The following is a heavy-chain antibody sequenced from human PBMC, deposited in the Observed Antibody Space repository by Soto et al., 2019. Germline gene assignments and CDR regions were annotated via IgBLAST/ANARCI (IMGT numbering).Heavy chain of an antibody. Sequence: QITLKESGPTLVKPTQTLTLTCTFSGFSLSTSGVGVGWIRQPPGKALEWLALIHWDDDKAYSPSLKSRPTITKDTSKNQVVLTMSNMDPVDTATYYCAHRGLYYGSRYFDSWGQGTLVTVSS. D-gene: IGHD3-10*01. J-gene: IGHJ4*02. CDR3: AHRGLYYGSRYFDS. CDR2: IHWDDDK. CDR1: GFSLSTSGVG. V-gene: IGHV2-5*02.